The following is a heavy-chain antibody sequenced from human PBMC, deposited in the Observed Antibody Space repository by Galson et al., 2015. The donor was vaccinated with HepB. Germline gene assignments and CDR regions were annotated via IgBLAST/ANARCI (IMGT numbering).Heavy chain of an antibody. CDR3: AVAAQGRYYYYGMDV. D-gene: IGHD2-15*01. CDR2: ISSSSSTI. J-gene: IGHJ6*02. Sequence: SLRLSCAASGFTFSSYSMNWVRQAPGKGLEWVSYISSSSSTIYYADSVKGRFTISRDDAKNSLYLQMNSLRAEDTAVYYCAVAAQGRYYYYGMDVWGQGTTVTVSS. CDR1: GFTFSSYS. V-gene: IGHV3-48*04.